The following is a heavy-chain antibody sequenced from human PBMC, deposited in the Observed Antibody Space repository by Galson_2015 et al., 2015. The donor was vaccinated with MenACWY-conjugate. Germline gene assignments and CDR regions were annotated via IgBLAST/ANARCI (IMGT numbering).Heavy chain of an antibody. J-gene: IGHJ4*02. Sequence: SLRLSCAASGFNFHMYSLHWIRQAPGKGLEWVAVISYDGKDKFYGDSVKGRFIILRDNSKNTVYLQMSSLRGEDTGVYFCARVGQERRTLLPNFDGWGQGTRVTVSS. CDR1: GFNFHMYS. D-gene: IGHD3-22*01. CDR2: ISYDGKDK. V-gene: IGHV3-30*15. CDR3: ARVGQERRTLLPNFDG.